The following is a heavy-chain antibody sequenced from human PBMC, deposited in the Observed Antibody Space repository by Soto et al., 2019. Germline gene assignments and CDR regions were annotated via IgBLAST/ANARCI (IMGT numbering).Heavy chain of an antibody. CDR2: INHSGST. Sequence: SETLSLTCAVYGGSFSGYYWSWIRQPPGKGLEWIGEINHSGSTNYNPSLKSRVTILVDTSKNQFSLKLSSVTAADTAVYYCARGADHYRGYYMDVWGKGTTVTVSS. J-gene: IGHJ6*03. CDR3: ARGADHYRGYYMDV. D-gene: IGHD3-10*01. CDR1: GGSFSGYY. V-gene: IGHV4-34*01.